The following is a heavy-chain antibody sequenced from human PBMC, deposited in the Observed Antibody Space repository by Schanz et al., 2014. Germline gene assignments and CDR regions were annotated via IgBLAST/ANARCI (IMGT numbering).Heavy chain of an antibody. Sequence: QVQLVQSGAEVKKPGASVKVSCKASGYRFTSNGISWVRQAPGQGLEWMGWINSYNGNTNYAQKVQGRVTMTKDTSKSAAYMELRSLRSDDTAVYYCARGRGFDWLFALDYWGQGTLVTVSS. CDR1: GYRFTSNG. V-gene: IGHV1-18*04. D-gene: IGHD3-9*01. CDR2: INSYNGNT. CDR3: ARGRGFDWLFALDY. J-gene: IGHJ4*02.